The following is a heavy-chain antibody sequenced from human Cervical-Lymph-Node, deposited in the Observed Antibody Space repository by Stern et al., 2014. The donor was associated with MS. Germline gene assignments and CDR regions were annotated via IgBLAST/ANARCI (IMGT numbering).Heavy chain of an antibody. CDR2: INVRGHI. Sequence: QVQLQESGPGLVTPSQTLSLTCTVSGVSITSRRFYWTWIRQPAGKGLEWIGLINVRGHIGYNPSLKGRVTMSLDASNNKFSLELTYVTADDTAVYYCARQAGYYDNSAYYNYWGQGTLVTVSS. J-gene: IGHJ4*02. CDR3: ARQAGYYDNSAYYNY. CDR1: GVSITSRRFY. D-gene: IGHD3-22*01. V-gene: IGHV4-61*02.